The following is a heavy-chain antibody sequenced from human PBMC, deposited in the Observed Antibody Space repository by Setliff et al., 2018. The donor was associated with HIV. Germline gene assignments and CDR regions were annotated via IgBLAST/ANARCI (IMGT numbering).Heavy chain of an antibody. J-gene: IGHJ3*02. V-gene: IGHV1-69*10. Sequence: SVKVSCKASGGIVSINWVRQAPGQRPEWMGGIIPILGIPNYAQKFQGRVTITADKSTTTVYMELSSLGSEDTAVYYCARGQTTNNIKAEAFDIWGQGTLVTVSS. CDR2: IIPILGIP. D-gene: IGHD1-20*01. CDR3: ARGQTTNNIKAEAFDI. CDR1: GGIVS.